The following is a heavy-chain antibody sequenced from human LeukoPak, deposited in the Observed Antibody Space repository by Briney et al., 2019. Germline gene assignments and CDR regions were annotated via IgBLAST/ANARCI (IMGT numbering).Heavy chain of an antibody. D-gene: IGHD6-19*01. CDR1: GYTFTGYY. CDR2: INPNSGGT. Sequence: ASVKASCKASGYTFTGYYMHCVRQAPGQGLEWMGWINPNSGGTNYAQKFQGRVTMTRDTSISTAFMELSRLRSDDTAVYYCARVAGLDNWFDPWGQGNLVTVSS. J-gene: IGHJ5*02. CDR3: ARVAGLDNWFDP. V-gene: IGHV1-2*02.